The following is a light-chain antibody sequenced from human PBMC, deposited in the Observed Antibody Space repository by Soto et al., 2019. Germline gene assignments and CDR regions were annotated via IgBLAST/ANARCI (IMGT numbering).Light chain of an antibody. CDR1: SSDVGTYNY. CDR3: SSYTGSSTSVI. CDR2: DVS. Sequence: QSALTQPASVSGSPGQSITISCTGTSSDVGTYNYVSWYQQHPGKAPKVMIYDVSNRPSGVSTRFSVSKSGNTASLTISGLQAEDEADYYCSSYTGSSTSVIFGGGTKLTVL. V-gene: IGLV2-14*03. J-gene: IGLJ2*01.